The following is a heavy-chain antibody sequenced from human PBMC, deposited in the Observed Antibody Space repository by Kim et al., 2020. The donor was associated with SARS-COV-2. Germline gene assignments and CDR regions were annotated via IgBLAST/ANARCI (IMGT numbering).Heavy chain of an antibody. J-gene: IGHJ4*02. CDR3: AKAPYGSGSYYFDY. Sequence: ADSVNGRFTIARDNSKNTLYLQMNSLRAEDTAVYYCAKAPYGSGSYYFDYWGQGTLVTVSS. V-gene: IGHV3-30*02. D-gene: IGHD3-10*01.